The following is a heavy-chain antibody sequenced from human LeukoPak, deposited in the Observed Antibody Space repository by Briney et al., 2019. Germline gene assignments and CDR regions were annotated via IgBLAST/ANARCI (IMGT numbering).Heavy chain of an antibody. CDR2: IYYSGST. D-gene: IGHD3-10*01. J-gene: IGHJ4*02. CDR3: ARRGGSGSYYSDY. CDR1: GGSISSSSYY. Sequence: SETLSLTCTVSGGSISSSSYYWGWIRQPPGQGLEWIGSIYYSGSTYYNPSLKSRVTISVDTSKNQFSLKLSSVTAADTAVYYCARRGGSGSYYSDYWGQGTLVTVSS. V-gene: IGHV4-39*01.